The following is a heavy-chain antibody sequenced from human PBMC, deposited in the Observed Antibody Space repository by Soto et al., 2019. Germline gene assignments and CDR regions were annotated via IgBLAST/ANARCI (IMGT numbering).Heavy chain of an antibody. CDR1: GFTFSSYE. CDR3: ARVLGSGSYNY. D-gene: IGHD3-10*01. V-gene: IGHV3-48*03. CDR2: FSSSGSTI. Sequence: EVQLVESGGGLVQPGGSLRLSCAASGFTFSSYEMNWVRQAPGKGLEWVSYFSSSGSTIYYADSGKGRFTISRDNAKNSLYLQMNSLRAEDTAVYYCARVLGSGSYNYWGQGTLVTVSS. J-gene: IGHJ4*02.